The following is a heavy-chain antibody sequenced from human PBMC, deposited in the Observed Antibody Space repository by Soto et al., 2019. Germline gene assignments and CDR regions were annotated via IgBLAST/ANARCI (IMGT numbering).Heavy chain of an antibody. CDR3: ATGHFWTAYYIDT. CDR2: FDPEDGKP. Sequence: ASVKVSCKVSGFALSELSIHWVRQAPGKGLEWVGSFDPEDGKPFYTQKLQAGVTMTEDTSIHTAYLELRSLGSDDTAVYYCATGHFWTAYYIDTWGLGTMVTVSS. J-gene: IGHJ5*02. D-gene: IGHD3-3*02. CDR1: GFALSELS. V-gene: IGHV1-24*01.